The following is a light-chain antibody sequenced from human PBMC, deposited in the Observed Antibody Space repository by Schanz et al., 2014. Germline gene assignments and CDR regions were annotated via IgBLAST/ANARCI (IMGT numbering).Light chain of an antibody. CDR3: QSYDSSLSGWV. J-gene: IGLJ3*02. Sequence: QSALTQPASVSGSPGQSITISCTGTSSDVGAYNYVSWYQQPPGKAPKLMIYDVSNRPSGVPDRFSGSKSGTSAALAITGLQAEDEADYYCQSYDSSLSGWVFGGGTKLTVL. CDR2: DVS. CDR1: SSDVGAYNY. V-gene: IGLV2-14*01.